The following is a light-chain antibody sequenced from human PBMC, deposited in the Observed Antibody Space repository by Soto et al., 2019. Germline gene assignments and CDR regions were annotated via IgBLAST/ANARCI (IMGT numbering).Light chain of an antibody. CDR2: GNS. CDR3: AAWDDSLRGVV. V-gene: IGLV1-40*01. CDR1: SSNIGAGYD. J-gene: IGLJ2*01. Sequence: QSVLTQPPSVSGAPGQRVTISCTGSSSNIGAGYDVHWYQQVPGTAPKLLIYGNSNRPSGVPDRFSGSKSGTSASLAISGLRSDDEADYYCAAWDDSLRGVVFGGGTQLTVL.